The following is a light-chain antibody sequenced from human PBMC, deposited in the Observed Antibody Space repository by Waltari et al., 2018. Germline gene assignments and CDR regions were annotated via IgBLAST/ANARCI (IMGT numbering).Light chain of an antibody. J-gene: IGLJ3*02. Sequence: QLVLTQSPSASASLGASVKLTCTLSSGHITNVIAWHPQQPGKGPRYLMQVNSDGSHRKGDDLPDRFSVSGSGPGRYLTIASLQSEDEADYYCETGGHGTWVFGGGTKLTVL. V-gene: IGLV4-69*01. CDR3: ETGGHGTWV. CDR1: SGHITNV. CDR2: VNSDGSH.